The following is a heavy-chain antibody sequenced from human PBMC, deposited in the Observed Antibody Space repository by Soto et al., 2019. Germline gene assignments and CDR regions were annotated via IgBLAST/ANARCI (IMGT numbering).Heavy chain of an antibody. Sequence: QVQLQESGPGLVKPSQTLSLTCTVSGGSISSGDYYWSWIRQPPGKGLEWIGYIYYSGSTYYNPSFKSRVTISVDTSKNQFSLKLSSVTAADTAVYYCARVSGYDSDYYYGMDVWGQGTTVTVSS. CDR2: IYYSGST. J-gene: IGHJ6*02. D-gene: IGHD5-12*01. V-gene: IGHV4-30-4*01. CDR1: GGSISSGDYY. CDR3: ARVSGYDSDYYYGMDV.